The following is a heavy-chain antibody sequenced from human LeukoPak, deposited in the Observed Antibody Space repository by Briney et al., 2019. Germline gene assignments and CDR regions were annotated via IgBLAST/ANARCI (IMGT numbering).Heavy chain of an antibody. CDR3: AKWRRGHYYGSGAELDY. V-gene: IGHV3-7*01. CDR1: GFTVSSNS. CDR2: IKQDGSEK. Sequence: PGGSLRLSCTVSGFTVSSNSMSWVRQAPGKGLEWVANIKQDGSEKYYVDSVKGRFTMSRDTAKNRFYLQMKSLRREDTAMFYCAKWRRGHYYGSGAELDYWGQGTLVTVSS. D-gene: IGHD3-10*01. J-gene: IGHJ4*02.